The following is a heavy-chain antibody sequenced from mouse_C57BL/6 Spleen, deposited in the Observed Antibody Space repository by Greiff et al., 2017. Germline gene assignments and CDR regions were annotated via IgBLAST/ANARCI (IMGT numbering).Heavy chain of an antibody. Sequence: EVMLVESGGGLVKPGGSLKLSCAASGFTFSDYGMHWVRQAPEKGLEWVAYISSGSSTIYYADKVKGRFTISRDNAKNTLFLQMTSLRSEDTAMYYCARKDYYWGYYFDYWGQGTTLTVSS. CDR2: ISSGSSTI. CDR1: GFTFSDYG. D-gene: IGHD1-1*01. V-gene: IGHV5-17*01. CDR3: ARKDYYWGYYFDY. J-gene: IGHJ2*01.